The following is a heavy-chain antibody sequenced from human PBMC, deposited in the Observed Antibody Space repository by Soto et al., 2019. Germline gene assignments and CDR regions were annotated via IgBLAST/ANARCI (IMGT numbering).Heavy chain of an antibody. D-gene: IGHD2-8*01. J-gene: IGHJ3*02. CDR1: GGSISRGGYY. CDR3: AREGGYCTNGVCYLGAFDI. V-gene: IGHV4-31*03. Sequence: QVQLQESGPGLVKPSQTLSLTCTVSGGSISRGGYYWSWIRQHPGKGLEWIGYIYYSGSTYYNPSLKSRVTISVDTSKNQFSLKLSSVTAADTAVYYCAREGGYCTNGVCYLGAFDIWGQGTMVTVSS. CDR2: IYYSGST.